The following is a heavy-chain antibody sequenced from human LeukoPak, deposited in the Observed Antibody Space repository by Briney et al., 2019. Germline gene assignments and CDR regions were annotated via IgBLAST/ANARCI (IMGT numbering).Heavy chain of an antibody. CDR3: ARDLGYCTNGVCHTRFDY. Sequence: GGSLRLSCVASGYTFSGYGMHWVRQAPGKGLEWVTLIWHDGSKTSYADSVKGRFTISRDDSKNTLYLQMNSLRAEDTAVYYCARDLGYCTNGVCHTRFDYWGQGTLVAVSS. CDR1: GYTFSGYG. V-gene: IGHV3-33*01. D-gene: IGHD2-8*01. J-gene: IGHJ4*02. CDR2: IWHDGSKT.